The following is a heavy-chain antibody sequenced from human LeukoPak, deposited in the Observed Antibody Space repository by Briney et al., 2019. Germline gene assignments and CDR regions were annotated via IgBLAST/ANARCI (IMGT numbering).Heavy chain of an antibody. V-gene: IGHV1-18*01. CDR2: ISAYNGNT. CDR3: ANYDILTGYIY. D-gene: IGHD3-9*01. Sequence: ASVKVSCKASGYTFTSYGISWVRQAPGQGLEWMGWISAYNGNTNYAQKLQGRVTMTTDTSTDTAYMELSSLRSEDTAVYYCANYDILTGYIYWGQGTLVTVSS. J-gene: IGHJ4*02. CDR1: GYTFTSYG.